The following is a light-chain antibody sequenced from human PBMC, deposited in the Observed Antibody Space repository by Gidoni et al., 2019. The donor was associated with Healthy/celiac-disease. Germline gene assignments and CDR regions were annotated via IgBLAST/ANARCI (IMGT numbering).Light chain of an antibody. CDR1: QSLLHSNGYNY. CDR2: LGS. V-gene: IGKV2-28*01. CDR3: MQALQTPNT. J-gene: IGKJ2*01. Sequence: DIVMTQSPLSLPVTPGEPASISCRSSQSLLHSNGYNYLDWYLQKPGQSPQLLIYLGSNRASGVPDRFSGSGSGTDFTLKISRVEAEDVWVYYCMQALQTPNTFXXXTKLEIK.